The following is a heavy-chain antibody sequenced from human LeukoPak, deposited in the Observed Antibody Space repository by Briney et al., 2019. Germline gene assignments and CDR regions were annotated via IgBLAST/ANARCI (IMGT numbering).Heavy chain of an antibody. J-gene: IGHJ4*02. V-gene: IGHV3-11*01. CDR1: GFGFSDHY. D-gene: IGHD6-13*01. Sequence: GGSLRLSCAASGFGFSDHYMSWIRQAPGKGPEYISYISPSGGDIAYTDSVKGRFTISRDNAKNSLLLQMDSLRVEDTAVYYCARDAGRGQGPWDYWGQGILVTVSS. CDR3: ARDAGRGQGPWDY. CDR2: ISPSGGDI.